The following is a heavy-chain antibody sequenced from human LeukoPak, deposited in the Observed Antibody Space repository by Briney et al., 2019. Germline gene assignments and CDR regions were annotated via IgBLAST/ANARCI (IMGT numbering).Heavy chain of an antibody. Sequence: ASVKVSCKASGYTFTGYYMHWVRQAPGQGLEWMGRINPNSGGTNYAQKFQGRVTMTRDTSISTAYMELSSLRSEDTAVYYCAKFYGDYDFDYWGQGTLVTVSS. CDR1: GYTFTGYY. V-gene: IGHV1-2*06. D-gene: IGHD4-17*01. CDR2: INPNSGGT. J-gene: IGHJ4*02. CDR3: AKFYGDYDFDY.